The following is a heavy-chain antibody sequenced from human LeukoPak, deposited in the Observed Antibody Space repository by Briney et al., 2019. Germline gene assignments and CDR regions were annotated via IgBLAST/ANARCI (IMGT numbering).Heavy chain of an antibody. Sequence: GGSLRLSCAASGFTFSSYAITWVRQAPGKGLEWVSSINSGGTTYFADSVKGRFTISRDNSKNTAYLQMNSLRVEDTAAYYCAKRGSRSSTWYYFDFWGLGTLVTVSS. V-gene: IGHV3-23*01. J-gene: IGHJ4*02. CDR3: AKRGSRSSTWYYFDF. D-gene: IGHD6-13*01. CDR2: INSGGTT. CDR1: GFTFSSYA.